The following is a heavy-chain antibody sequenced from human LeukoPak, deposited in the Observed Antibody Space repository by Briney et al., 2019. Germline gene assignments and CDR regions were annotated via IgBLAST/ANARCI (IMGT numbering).Heavy chain of an antibody. CDR2: IIPIFGTA. CDR1: GGTFSSYA. J-gene: IGHJ4*02. Sequence: EASVKVSCKASGGTFSSYAISWVRQAPGQGLEWMGGIIPIFGTANYAQKFQGRVTITADESTSTAYMELSSLRSEDTAVYYCARTPDREAPDGFDYWGQGTLGTVSS. D-gene: IGHD1-14*01. CDR3: ARTPDREAPDGFDY. V-gene: IGHV1-69*01.